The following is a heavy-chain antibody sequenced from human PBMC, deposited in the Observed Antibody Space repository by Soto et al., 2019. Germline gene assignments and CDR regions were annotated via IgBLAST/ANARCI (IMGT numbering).Heavy chain of an antibody. CDR1: GYTFTSYY. Sequence: ASVKVSCKASGYTFTSYYMHWVRQAPGQGLEWMGIINPSGGSTSYAQKFQGRVTMTRDTSTSTVYMELSSLRSEDTAVYYCARVLYGYKRANAFDIWGQGTMVTVSS. J-gene: IGHJ3*02. D-gene: IGHD5-12*01. CDR3: ARVLYGYKRANAFDI. V-gene: IGHV1-46*01. CDR2: INPSGGST.